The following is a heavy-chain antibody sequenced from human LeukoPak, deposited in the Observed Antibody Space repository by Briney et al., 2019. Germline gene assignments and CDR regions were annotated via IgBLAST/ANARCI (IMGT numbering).Heavy chain of an antibody. V-gene: IGHV3-23*01. D-gene: IGHD3-10*01. Sequence: GGSLRLSCAGSGFTFNIYAMSWVRQAPGKGLAWVSAISRDGDTTYYADSVKGRFTISRDNSKNTVFLQMNSLRAEDTAVYYCAKGFYYYGSGSYRYFEQWGQGTLVTVSS. CDR3: AKGFYYYGSGSYRYFEQ. J-gene: IGHJ4*02. CDR1: GFTFNIYA. CDR2: ISRDGDTT.